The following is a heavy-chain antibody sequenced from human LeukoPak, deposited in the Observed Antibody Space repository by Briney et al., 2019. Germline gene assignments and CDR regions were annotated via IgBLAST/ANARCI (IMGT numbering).Heavy chain of an antibody. J-gene: IGHJ3*02. CDR3: ARDPGKDSSGWFGAFDI. Sequence: GGSLRLSCAASGFTFSSYSMNWVRQAPGKGLEWVSSISSSSSYIYYADSVKGRFTISRDNAKNSFYLQMNSLRVEDTAVYYCARDPGKDSSGWFGAFDIWGQGTMVTVSS. D-gene: IGHD6-19*01. CDR1: GFTFSSYS. CDR2: ISSSSSYI. V-gene: IGHV3-21*01.